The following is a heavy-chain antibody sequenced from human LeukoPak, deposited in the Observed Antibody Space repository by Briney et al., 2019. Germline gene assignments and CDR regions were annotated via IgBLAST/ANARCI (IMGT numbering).Heavy chain of an antibody. J-gene: IGHJ4*02. CDR2: ISSSSTYI. Sequence: PGGSLRLSCAASGFTFSSYSMNWVRQAPGKGLEWVSSISSSSTYIYYADSVKGRFTISRDNAKNSLYLQMNGLRAEDTAVYYCARVHYNTAMVDIDYWGQGTLVTVSS. D-gene: IGHD5-18*01. CDR3: ARVHYNTAMVDIDY. V-gene: IGHV3-21*01. CDR1: GFTFSSYS.